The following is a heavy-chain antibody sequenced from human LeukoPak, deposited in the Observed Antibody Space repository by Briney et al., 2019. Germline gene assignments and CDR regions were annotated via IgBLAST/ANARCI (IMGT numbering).Heavy chain of an antibody. CDR3: AKKEAVLYSDY. CDR1: GFTFTDFW. J-gene: IGHJ4*02. D-gene: IGHD2-2*02. CDR2: IKPDGRET. V-gene: IGHV3-7*05. Sequence: GGSLRLSCAASGFTFTDFWMTWVRQAPGKGLEWVANIKPDGRETYYSDSVKGRFTISRDNSKNTLYLQMNSLRAEDTAVYYCAKKEAVLYSDYWGQGTLVTVSS.